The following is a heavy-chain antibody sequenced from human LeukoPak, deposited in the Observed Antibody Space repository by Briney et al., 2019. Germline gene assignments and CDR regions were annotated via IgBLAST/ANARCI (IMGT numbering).Heavy chain of an antibody. CDR1: GGSISSGDYY. Sequence: PSETLSLTCTVSGGSISSGDYYWSWIRQPPGKGLEWIGYIYYSGSTYYNPSLKSRVTISVDTSKNQFSLKLSSVTAADTAVYYCARTLVVAATPHWFDPWGQGTLVTVSS. D-gene: IGHD2-15*01. CDR3: ARTLVVAATPHWFDP. J-gene: IGHJ5*02. CDR2: IYYSGST. V-gene: IGHV4-30-4*01.